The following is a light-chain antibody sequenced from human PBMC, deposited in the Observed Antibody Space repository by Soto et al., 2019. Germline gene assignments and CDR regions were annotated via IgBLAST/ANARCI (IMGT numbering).Light chain of an antibody. CDR2: EGN. J-gene: IGLJ1*01. V-gene: IGLV2-23*01. CDR3: CSYAGSGTFV. CDR1: SNDVGTYNL. Sequence: QSALTQPASVSGSPGQSITISCTGTSNDVGTYNLVSWYQQHPGKAPKVMIYEGNKRPSGVSDRFSASKSGNTASLTISGLQAEDEPDFYCCSYAGSGTFVFGTGTKLTVL.